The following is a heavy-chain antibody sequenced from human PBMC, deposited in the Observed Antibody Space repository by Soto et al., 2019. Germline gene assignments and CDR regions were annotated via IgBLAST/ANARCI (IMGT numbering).Heavy chain of an antibody. CDR2: INHSGST. Sequence: SETLSLTCAVYGGSFSGYYWSWIRQPPGKGLEWIGEINHSGSTNYNPSLKSRVTISVDTSKNQFSLKLSSVTAADTAVYYCARGREFDYWGQGTLVTVSS. J-gene: IGHJ4*02. CDR1: GGSFSGYY. CDR3: ARGREFDY. V-gene: IGHV4-34*01.